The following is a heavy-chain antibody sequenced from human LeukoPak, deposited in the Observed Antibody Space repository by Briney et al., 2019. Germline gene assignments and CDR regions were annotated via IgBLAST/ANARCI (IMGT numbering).Heavy chain of an antibody. J-gene: IGHJ3*02. V-gene: IGHV4-59*01. CDR1: GGSISSYY. D-gene: IGHD4-23*01. CDR2: IYNIGRT. CDR3: ARYDSGNSNDAFDI. Sequence: RSSETLSLTCIVSGGSISSYYWSEIRQPPGKGREWIGYIYNIGRTNYNPSLKSRVTISVDTSKNQFSLKLSSVTAADTAVYYCARYDSGNSNDAFDIWGQGTMVTVPS.